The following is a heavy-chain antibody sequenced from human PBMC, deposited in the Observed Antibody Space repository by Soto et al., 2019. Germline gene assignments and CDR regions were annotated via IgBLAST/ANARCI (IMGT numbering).Heavy chain of an antibody. CDR3: AKEFGSTWIDH. CDR1: GFTLTTYG. Sequence: GGSLRLSCAASGFTLTTYGMHWVRQAPGKGLEWVAAMSYDGTKEYYADSVKGRFTISRDSSRNTLFLQLNSLRAEDTAVYYCAKEFGSTWIDHWGEGTLVTVSS. D-gene: IGHD6-13*01. J-gene: IGHJ4*02. V-gene: IGHV3-30*18. CDR2: MSYDGTKE.